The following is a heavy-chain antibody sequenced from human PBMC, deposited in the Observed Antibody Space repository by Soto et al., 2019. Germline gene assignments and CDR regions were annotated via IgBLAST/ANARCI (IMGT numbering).Heavy chain of an antibody. D-gene: IGHD3-16*02. CDR2: TYYRSKWYN. Sequence: SQTLSLTCAISGDSVSSNSAAWNWIRQSPSRGLEWLGRTYYRSKWYNDYAVSVKSRITINPDTSKNQFSLQLNSVTPEDTAVYYCARDFNNIWGSYRQSSYYMDVWGKGTTVNVSS. J-gene: IGHJ6*03. V-gene: IGHV6-1*01. CDR3: ARDFNNIWGSYRQSSYYMDV. CDR1: GDSVSSNSAA.